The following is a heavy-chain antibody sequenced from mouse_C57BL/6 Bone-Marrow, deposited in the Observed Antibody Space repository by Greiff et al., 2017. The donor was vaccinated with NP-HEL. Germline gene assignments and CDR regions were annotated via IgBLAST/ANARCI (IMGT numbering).Heavy chain of an antibody. CDR1: GFSFNTYA. D-gene: IGHD1-1*01. V-gene: IGHV10-1*01. Sequence: EVKLLESGGGLVQPKGSLKLSCAASGFSFNTYAMNWVRQAPGKGLEWVARIRSKSNNYATYYADSVKDRFTNSRDDSESMLYLQMNNLKTEDTAMYYCVSLSYYGSSYEAYWGQGTLVTVSA. CDR3: VSLSYYGSSYEAY. CDR2: IRSKSNNYAT. J-gene: IGHJ3*01.